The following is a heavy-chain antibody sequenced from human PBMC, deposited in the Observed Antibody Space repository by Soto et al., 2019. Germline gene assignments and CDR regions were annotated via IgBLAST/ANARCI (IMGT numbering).Heavy chain of an antibody. CDR2: FYSSGSI. CDR3: ARMYSSCSCWFHP. CDR1: GYFIGGGGYY. Sequence: PSETLSLTCFVSGYFIGGGGYYWSWIRHHPGKGLEWIGSFYSSGSIIYNPSLRSRVSISGDMSTNQFSMSLTSVTAADTARYYCARMYSSCSCWFHPWGQGTLVPVSS. D-gene: IGHD6-19*01. V-gene: IGHV4-31*02. J-gene: IGHJ5*02.